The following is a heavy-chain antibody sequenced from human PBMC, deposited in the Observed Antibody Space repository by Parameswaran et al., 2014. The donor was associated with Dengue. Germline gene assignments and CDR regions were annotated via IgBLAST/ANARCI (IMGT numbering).Heavy chain of an antibody. CDR3: ARAFGSYFDY. Sequence: GSLRLSCAASGFTVSTNYMSWVRQAPGKGLEWVALIYSGGTTYYADSVKGRFTISRDSSKNTLYLQMNSLRAEDTAVYYCARAFGSYFDYWGQGTLVTVSS. CDR2: IYSGGTT. CDR1: GFTVSTNY. V-gene: IGHV3-53*01. J-gene: IGHJ4*02. D-gene: IGHD3-10*01.